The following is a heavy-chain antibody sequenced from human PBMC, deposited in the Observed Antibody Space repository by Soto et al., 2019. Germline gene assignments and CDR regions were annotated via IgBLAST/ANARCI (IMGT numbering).Heavy chain of an antibody. Sequence: SETLSLTCTISGGSIRSYYWSWIRQPPGKRLEWIGYIYYSAYTNYNPSLKSRVTISVDTSKNQLSLKLSSVTAADTAVYYCATGGGRFNYGMDVWGQGPTVT. CDR3: ATGGGRFNYGMDV. V-gene: IGHV4-59*01. CDR2: IYYSAYT. CDR1: GGSIRSYY. J-gene: IGHJ6*02. D-gene: IGHD3-10*01.